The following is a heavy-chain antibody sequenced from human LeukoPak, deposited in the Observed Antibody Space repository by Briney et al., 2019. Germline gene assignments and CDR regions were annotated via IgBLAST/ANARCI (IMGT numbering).Heavy chain of an antibody. Sequence: GGSLRLSCAASGFTFSNYWMHWVRQAPGKGLVWVSRINTDGSGTSYADSAKGRFTISRDNAKNTLYLQMNSLRAEDTAVYYCTRDLRYCTSTSCYDPYFDHWGQGTLVTVSS. CDR1: GFTFSNYW. J-gene: IGHJ4*02. CDR2: INTDGSGT. CDR3: TRDLRYCTSTSCYDPYFDH. V-gene: IGHV3-74*01. D-gene: IGHD2-2*01.